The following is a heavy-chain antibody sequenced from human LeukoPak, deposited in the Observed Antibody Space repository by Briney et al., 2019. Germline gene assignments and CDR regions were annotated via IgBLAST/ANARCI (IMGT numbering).Heavy chain of an antibody. J-gene: IGHJ3*02. CDR2: ISYDGSNK. CDR1: GLTFRSYG. CDR3: ASGYCSGGSCPWAFDI. D-gene: IGHD2-15*01. V-gene: IGHV3-30*03. Sequence: GGSLRLSCAASGLTFRSYGMHWVRQAPGKGLEWVAVISYDGSNKYYADSVKGRFTISRDNSTNTLYLQMNSLRTEDTAVYYCASGYCSGGSCPWAFDIWGQGTMVTVSS.